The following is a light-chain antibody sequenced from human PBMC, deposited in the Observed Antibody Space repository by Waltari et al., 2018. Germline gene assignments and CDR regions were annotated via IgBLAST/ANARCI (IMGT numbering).Light chain of an antibody. V-gene: IGKV2-28*01. Sequence: DIVMTQSPLSLPVTPGEPAPISCRSSQSLLHSNGYNYLDWYLQKPGQSPHLLIYLGSNRASGVPDRFSGSGSGTDFTLKISRVEAEDVGVYYCMQALQTPLTFGGGTKVEIK. CDR2: LGS. CDR1: QSLLHSNGYNY. J-gene: IGKJ4*01. CDR3: MQALQTPLT.